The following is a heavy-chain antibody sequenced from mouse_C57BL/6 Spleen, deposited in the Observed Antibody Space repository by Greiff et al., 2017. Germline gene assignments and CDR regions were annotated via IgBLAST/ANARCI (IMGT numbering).Heavy chain of an antibody. J-gene: IGHJ2*01. CDR1: GYAFSSSW. CDR2: IYPGDGDT. D-gene: IGHD1-1*01. CDR3: AREGNYYGSWDY. Sequence: QVQLQQSGPELVKPGASVKLSCKASGYAFSSSWMTWVKQRPGKGLEWIGRIYPGDGDTNYNGKFKGKATLTADKSSSTAYMQLSSLTSEDSAVYFCAREGNYYGSWDYWGQGTTLTVSS. V-gene: IGHV1-82*01.